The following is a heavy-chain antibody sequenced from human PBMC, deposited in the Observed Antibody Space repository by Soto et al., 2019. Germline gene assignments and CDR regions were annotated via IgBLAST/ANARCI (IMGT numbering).Heavy chain of an antibody. Sequence: SETLSLTCTVSGGSISSYYWSWIRQPAGKGLEWIGRIYTSGSTNYNPSLKSRVTMSVDTSKNQFSLKLSSVTAADTAVYYCARVWSGYYLGLYGMDVWGQGTTVTVSS. V-gene: IGHV4-4*07. CDR1: GGSISSYY. CDR3: ARVWSGYYLGLYGMDV. J-gene: IGHJ6*02. CDR2: IYTSGST. D-gene: IGHD3-3*01.